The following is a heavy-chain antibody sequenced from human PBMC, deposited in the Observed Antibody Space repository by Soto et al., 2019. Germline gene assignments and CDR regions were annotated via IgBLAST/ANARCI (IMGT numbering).Heavy chain of an antibody. CDR2: SYWDDDK. CDR1: GFSLSSTRMA. Sequence: QITLKESGPTLVKPTQTLTLTCTFSGFSLSSTRMAVGWIRQPPGKALGGLALSYWDDDKRYSPFLKSRLTITKDTSKDPVVLTMSNMYPVDTARYYCAHIVVAGLGYYFDYWGQGTLVTVSS. J-gene: IGHJ4*02. D-gene: IGHD6-19*01. CDR3: AHIVVAGLGYYFDY. V-gene: IGHV2-5*02.